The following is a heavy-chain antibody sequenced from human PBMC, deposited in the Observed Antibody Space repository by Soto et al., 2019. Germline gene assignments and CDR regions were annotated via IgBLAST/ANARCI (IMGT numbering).Heavy chain of an antibody. CDR2: IYHSGST. Sequence: QLQLQESGPGLVKPSETLSLTCTVSGGSISSSSYYWGWIRQPPGKGLEWIGYIYHSGSTYYNPSLKSRVTISVDRSKNQFSLKLSSVTAADTAVYYCARGLRGWFDPWGQGTLVTVSS. V-gene: IGHV4-39*07. CDR1: GGSISSSSYY. CDR3: ARGLRGWFDP. D-gene: IGHD3-10*01. J-gene: IGHJ5*02.